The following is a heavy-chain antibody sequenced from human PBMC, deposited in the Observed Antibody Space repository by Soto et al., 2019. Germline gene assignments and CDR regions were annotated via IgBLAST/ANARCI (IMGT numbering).Heavy chain of an antibody. CDR1: GFVFSDYG. D-gene: IGHD2-2*01. CDR3: ARPQYLPDDVFDV. J-gene: IGHJ3*01. CDR2: ITNDGNNE. Sequence: GGSLRLSCAASGFVFSDYGMHWVRQAPGKGLEWVALITNDGNNEYYRESVKGRFSISRGRSTNTVDLLMSSLRAEDTAVYYCARPQYLPDDVFDVWGRGTVVTVSS. V-gene: IGHV3-33*08.